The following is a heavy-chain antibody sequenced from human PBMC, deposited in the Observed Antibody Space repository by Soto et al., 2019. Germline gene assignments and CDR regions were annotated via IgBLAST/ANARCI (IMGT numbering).Heavy chain of an antibody. V-gene: IGHV1-69*13. CDR3: AREVIVGATNETNYYYYGMDV. J-gene: IGHJ6*02. D-gene: IGHD1-26*01. Sequence: SVKVSCKASGGTFSSYAISWVRQAPGQGLEWMGGIIPIFGTANYAQKFQGRVTITADESTSTAYMELSSLRSEDTAVYYCAREVIVGATNETNYYYYGMDVWGQGTTVTVSS. CDR2: IIPIFGTA. CDR1: GGTFSSYA.